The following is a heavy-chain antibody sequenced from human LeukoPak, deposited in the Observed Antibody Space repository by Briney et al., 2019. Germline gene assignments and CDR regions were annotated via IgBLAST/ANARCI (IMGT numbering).Heavy chain of an antibody. CDR2: ITWDGGST. J-gene: IGHJ3*02. CDR1: GFTFDDYT. D-gene: IGHD6-13*01. V-gene: IGHV3-43*01. CDR3: ARGYSSSWYGSAFDI. Sequence: PGGSLRLSCAASGFTFDDYTMHWVRQAPGKGLEWVSLITWDGGSTYYADSVKGRFTISRDNAKNSLFLQMNSLRAEDTAVYYCARGYSSSWYGSAFDIWGQGTMVTVSS.